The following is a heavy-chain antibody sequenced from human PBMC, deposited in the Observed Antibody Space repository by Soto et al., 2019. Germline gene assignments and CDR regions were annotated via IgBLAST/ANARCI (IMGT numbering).Heavy chain of an antibody. V-gene: IGHV5-10-1*01. CDR3: GRQGGGKWRVLTGRAV. CDR1: GYSFTSYW. D-gene: IGHD6-19*01. CDR2: IDPSDSYT. Sequence: GESLKISCKGSGYSFTSYWISWVRQMPGKGLEWMGRIDPSDSYTNYSPSFQGHVTISADKSISTAYLQWSSLKASDTAMYYCGRQGGGKWRVLTGRAVWGKGTTVTVSS. J-gene: IGHJ6*04.